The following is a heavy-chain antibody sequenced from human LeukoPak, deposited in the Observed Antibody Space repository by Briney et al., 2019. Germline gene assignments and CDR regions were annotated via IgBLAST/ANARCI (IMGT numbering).Heavy chain of an antibody. CDR1: GGTFSSYA. CDR3: ATAAGYYYYYMDV. V-gene: IGHV1-69*06. J-gene: IGHJ6*03. CDR2: IIPIFGTA. Sequence: SVKVSCKASGGTFSSYAISWVRQAPGQGLEWMGGIIPIFGTANYAQKFQGRVTMTEDTSTDTAYMELSSLRAEDTAVYYCATAAGYYYYYMDVWGKGTTVTISS.